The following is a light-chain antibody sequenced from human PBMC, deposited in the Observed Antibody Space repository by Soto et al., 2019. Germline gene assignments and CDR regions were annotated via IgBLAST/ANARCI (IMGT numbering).Light chain of an antibody. CDR1: QSVSSN. V-gene: IGKV3-15*01. Sequence: EIVMTQSPATLSVSPGERATLSCRASQSVSSNLAWYQQKPGQPPRLLIYGTSTRATGIPARFSGSGSGTEFTLTISSLQSEDFAVYYCQHYNNWPPWTFGQGPKVEIK. J-gene: IGKJ1*01. CDR3: QHYNNWPPWT. CDR2: GTS.